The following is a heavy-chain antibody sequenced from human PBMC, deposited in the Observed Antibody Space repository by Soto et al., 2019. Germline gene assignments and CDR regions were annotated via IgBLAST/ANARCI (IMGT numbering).Heavy chain of an antibody. CDR2: ISSSSGTI. D-gene: IGHD4-17*01. CDR1: GFTFSGYS. Sequence: EVQLVESGGGLVQPGGSLRLSCAASGFTFSGYSMNWVRQAPGKGLEWVSYISSSSGTIYYADSVKGRFTISRDNAKNSLYLQMNSLRAEDTAVYYCANRNLYGDYVGPLDFWGQGTLVTVSS. J-gene: IGHJ4*02. V-gene: IGHV3-48*01. CDR3: ANRNLYGDYVGPLDF.